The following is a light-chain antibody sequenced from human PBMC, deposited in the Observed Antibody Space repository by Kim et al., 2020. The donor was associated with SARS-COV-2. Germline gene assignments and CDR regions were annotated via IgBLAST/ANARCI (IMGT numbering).Light chain of an antibody. J-gene: IGLJ3*02. V-gene: IGLV7-46*01. CDR1: TGPVTCGHY. CDR2: DTS. Sequence: PGETVTHTCGSSTGPVTCGHYPYWFQQRPGQTPRTLISDTSNTHSWTPARFSGSLLGDKAALTLSGAQPEDEADYYCLLSYSGAWVFGGGTQLTVL. CDR3: LLSYSGAWV.